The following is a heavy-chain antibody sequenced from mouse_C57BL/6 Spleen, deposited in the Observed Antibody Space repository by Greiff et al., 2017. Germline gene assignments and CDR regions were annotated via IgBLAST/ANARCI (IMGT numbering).Heavy chain of an antibody. Sequence: QVHVKQSGAELVRPGTSVKMSCKASGYTFTNYWIGWAKQRPGHGLEWIGDIYPGGGYTNYNEKFKGKATLTADKSSSTAYMQFSSLTSEDSAIYYCARGDHWAMDYWGQGTSVTVSS. CDR1: GYTFTNYW. D-gene: IGHD4-1*01. CDR2: IYPGGGYT. CDR3: ARGDHWAMDY. V-gene: IGHV1-63*01. J-gene: IGHJ4*01.